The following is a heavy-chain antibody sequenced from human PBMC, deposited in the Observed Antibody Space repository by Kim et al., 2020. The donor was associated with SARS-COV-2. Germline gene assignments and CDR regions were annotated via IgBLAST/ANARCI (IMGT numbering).Heavy chain of an antibody. D-gene: IGHD3-16*02. CDR3: ASYGYHAHPDY. V-gene: IGHV3-48*01. CDR2: IGCSSSTK. Sequence: GGSLRLSCAASGFTFSSYSMHWVRQAPGKGLEWVSFIGCSSSTKYYADSVKGRFTISRDNAKNTLYLQMNSLRADDTAVYYCASYGYHAHPDYFGQGSL. J-gene: IGHJ4*02. CDR1: GFTFSSYS.